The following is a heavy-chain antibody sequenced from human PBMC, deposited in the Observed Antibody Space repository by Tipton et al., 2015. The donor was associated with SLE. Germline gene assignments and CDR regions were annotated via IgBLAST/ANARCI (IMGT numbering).Heavy chain of an antibody. Sequence: RSLRLSCTASGFTFGDYAMSWVRQAPGKGLEWVGFIRSKAYGGTTEYAASVKGRFTISRDDSKSIAYLQMNSLKTEDTAVYFCTRPDAGSYLYYFDYWGQGTLVTVSS. CDR2: IRSKAYGGTT. CDR3: TRPDAGSYLYYFDY. D-gene: IGHD3-10*01. V-gene: IGHV3-49*04. CDR1: GFTFGDYA. J-gene: IGHJ4*02.